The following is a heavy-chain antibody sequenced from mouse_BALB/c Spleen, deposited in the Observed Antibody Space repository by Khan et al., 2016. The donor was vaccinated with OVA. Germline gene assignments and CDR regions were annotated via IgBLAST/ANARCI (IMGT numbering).Heavy chain of an antibody. V-gene: IGHV3-2*02. Sequence: VQLKESGPGLVKPSQSLSLTCTVTGYSITSDYAWNWIRQFPGNKLEWMGYISYSGNTKYNPSLKSRISITRDTSTNQFFLQLNFVTIEDTATYYCARIQGGELDYWGQGTTLTVSS. CDR3: ARIQGGELDY. D-gene: IGHD3-2*02. J-gene: IGHJ2*01. CDR2: ISYSGNT. CDR1: GYSITSDYA.